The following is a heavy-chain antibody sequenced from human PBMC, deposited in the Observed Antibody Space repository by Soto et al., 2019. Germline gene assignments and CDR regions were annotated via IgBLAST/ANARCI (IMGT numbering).Heavy chain of an antibody. CDR2: IYYSGST. CDR3: ARTNMAAHDX. D-gene: IGHD6-6*01. Sequence: SETLSLTCTVSGGSISRNSHYWGWIRQPPGKGLELIGNIYYSGSTYYNPSLKSRVTMSVDTSNNQFSLKLSSVTAADTAVYYCARTNMAAHDXWGQGTLVTVSX. J-gene: IGHJ4*02. CDR1: GGSISRNSHY. V-gene: IGHV4-39*01.